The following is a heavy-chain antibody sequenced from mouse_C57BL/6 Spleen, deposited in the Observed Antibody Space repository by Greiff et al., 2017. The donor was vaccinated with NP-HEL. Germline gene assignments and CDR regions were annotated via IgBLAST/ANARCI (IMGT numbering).Heavy chain of an antibody. CDR2: IYPGSGST. D-gene: IGHD2-5*01. Sequence: VQLQQSGAELVKPGASVKMSCKASGYTFTSYWITWVKQRPGQGLEWIGDIYPGSGSTNYNEKFKRKATLTVDTSSSTAYMQLSSLTSEDSAVYYCARSPAYCSNSGDYWGQGTSVTVSS. J-gene: IGHJ4*01. CDR3: ARSPAYCSNSGDY. V-gene: IGHV1-55*01. CDR1: GYTFTSYW.